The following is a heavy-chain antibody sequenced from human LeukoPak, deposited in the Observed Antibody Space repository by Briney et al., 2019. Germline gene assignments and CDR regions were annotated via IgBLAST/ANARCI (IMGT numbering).Heavy chain of an antibody. CDR1: GGSISSYY. V-gene: IGHV4-59*01. CDR2: IYYSGST. J-gene: IGHJ3*02. D-gene: IGHD2-2*01. Sequence: SETLSLTCTVSGGSISSYYWSWIRQPPWKGLEWIGYIYYSGSTKYNPSLKSRVTISVDTSKNQFSLKLSSVTAADTAVYYCTRGYCSSTSCYDAFDIWGQGTMVTVSS. CDR3: TRGYCSSTSCYDAFDI.